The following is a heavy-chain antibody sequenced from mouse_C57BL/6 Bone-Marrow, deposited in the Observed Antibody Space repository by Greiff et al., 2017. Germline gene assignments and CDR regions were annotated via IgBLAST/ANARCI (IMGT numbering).Heavy chain of an antibody. CDR1: GYSITSDY. Sequence: EVKLEESGPGLAKPSQTLSLTCSVTGYSITSDYWNWIRKFPGNKLEYMGYISYSGSTYYNPSLKSRISITRDTSKNQYYLQLNSVTTEDTATYYCARSHYYGSSWDYFDYWGQGTTLTVSS. J-gene: IGHJ2*01. V-gene: IGHV3-8*01. CDR2: ISYSGST. CDR3: ARSHYYGSSWDYFDY. D-gene: IGHD1-1*01.